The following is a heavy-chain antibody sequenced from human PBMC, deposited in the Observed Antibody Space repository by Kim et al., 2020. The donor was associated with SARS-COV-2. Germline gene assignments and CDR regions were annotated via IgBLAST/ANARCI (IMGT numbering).Heavy chain of an antibody. CDR3: AKGGNYDFSSLDYYYYYGMDV. V-gene: IGHV3-33*06. Sequence: GGSLRLSCAASGFTFSSYAMHWVRQAPGKGLEWVAVIWYDGSNKYYADSVKGRFTISRDNSKNTLYLQMNSLRAEDTAVYYCAKGGNYDFSSLDYYYYYGMDVWGQGTKVTVSS. J-gene: IGHJ6*02. CDR1: GFTFSSYA. CDR2: IWYDGSNK. D-gene: IGHD3-3*01.